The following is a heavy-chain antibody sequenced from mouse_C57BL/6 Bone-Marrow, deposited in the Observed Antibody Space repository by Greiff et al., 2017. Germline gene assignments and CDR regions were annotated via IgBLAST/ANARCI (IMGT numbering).Heavy chain of an antibody. J-gene: IGHJ4*01. D-gene: IGHD1-1*01. CDR1: GYSITSGYD. CDR2: ISYSGST. Sequence: EVKLVESGPGLVKPSQSLSLTCTVTGYSITSGYDWHWIRHFPGNKLEWMGYISYSGSTNYNPSLKSRISITHDTSKNQFFLMLISVTTEDTATYYCGKGVGATVGYAMDYWGQGTSVTVSS. V-gene: IGHV3-1*01. CDR3: GKGVGATVGYAMDY.